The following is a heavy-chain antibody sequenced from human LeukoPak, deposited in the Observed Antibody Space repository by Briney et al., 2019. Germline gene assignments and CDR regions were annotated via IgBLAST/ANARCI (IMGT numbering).Heavy chain of an antibody. J-gene: IGHJ5*02. CDR3: ARAAAVSGAFRDNWFDP. V-gene: IGHV3-21*01. CDR2: ISSSSSYI. Sequence: GGSLRLSCAASGFTFSSYSMNWVRQAPGKGLECVSSISSSSSYIYYADSVKGRFTISRDNSKNTLYLQMNSLRAEDTAVYYCARAAAVSGAFRDNWFDPWGQGTLVTVSS. CDR1: GFTFSSYS. D-gene: IGHD6-13*01.